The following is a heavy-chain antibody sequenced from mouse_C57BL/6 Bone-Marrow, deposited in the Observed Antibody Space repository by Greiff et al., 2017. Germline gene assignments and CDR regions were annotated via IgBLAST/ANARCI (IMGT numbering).Heavy chain of an antibody. CDR1: GYTFTSYW. Sequence: QVQLQQPGAELVKPGASVKMSCKASGYTFTSYWITWVKQRPGQGLEWIGDIYPGSGSTNYNEKFKSKATLTVDTSSSTAYMQLSSLTSEDSAVYYCARGLATMITTCAMDYWGQGTSVTVSS. V-gene: IGHV1-55*01. D-gene: IGHD2-4*01. J-gene: IGHJ4*01. CDR2: IYPGSGST. CDR3: ARGLATMITTCAMDY.